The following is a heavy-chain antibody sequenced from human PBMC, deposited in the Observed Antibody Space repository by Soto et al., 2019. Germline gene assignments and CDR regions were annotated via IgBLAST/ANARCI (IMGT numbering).Heavy chain of an antibody. CDR2: ISYDGSNK. V-gene: IGHV3-30*18. CDR3: AKDRGYSYGPLT. J-gene: IGHJ5*02. D-gene: IGHD5-18*01. CDR1: GFTFSSYG. Sequence: QVPLVESGGGVVQPGRSLRLSCAASGFTFSSYGMHWVRQAPGKGLEWVAVISYDGSNKYYADSVKGRFTISRDNSKNTLYLQMNSLRAEDTAVYYCAKDRGYSYGPLTWGQGTLVTVSS.